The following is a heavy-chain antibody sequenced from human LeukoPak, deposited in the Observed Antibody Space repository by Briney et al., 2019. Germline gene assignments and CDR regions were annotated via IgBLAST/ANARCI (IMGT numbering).Heavy chain of an antibody. V-gene: IGHV3-64*02. J-gene: IGHJ3*01. CDR3: ARFVSSGPL. CDR1: RFGFGYYH. D-gene: IGHD3-22*01. CDR2: ISGNGRST. Sequence: PGGSLRLSCAASRFGFGYYHMHWVRQAPGKGLECVSAISGNGRSTHYADSVKGRFTISRDNSNNMLYLQMGSLKPEDMAVYYCARFVSSGPLWGQGTMVTVSS.